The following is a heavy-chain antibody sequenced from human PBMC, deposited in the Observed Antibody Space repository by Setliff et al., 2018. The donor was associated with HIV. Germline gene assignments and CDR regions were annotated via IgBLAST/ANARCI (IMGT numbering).Heavy chain of an antibody. Sequence: ASVKVSCKTSGYSFTNFPIAWVRQAPGQGLEWMGEIIPIFGRTSYARSLQGRVSITADKFTTAVYMELTGLKSEDSAIYFCSREGAYTYGHENDALAVWGEGTTVTVS. D-gene: IGHD5-18*01. CDR3: SREGAYTYGHENDALAV. V-gene: IGHV1-69*06. CDR2: IIPIFGRT. CDR1: GYSFTNFP. J-gene: IGHJ3*01.